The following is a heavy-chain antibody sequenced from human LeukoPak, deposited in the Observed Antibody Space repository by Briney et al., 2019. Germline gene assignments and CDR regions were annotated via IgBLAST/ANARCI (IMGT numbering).Heavy chain of an antibody. D-gene: IGHD1-20*01. V-gene: IGHV4-4*07. Sequence: PSETLSLTCTVSGGSISNYFWSWVRQPAGKGLEWIGRIYSTGRSDYNPSLKSRITMSVDTSKNQFSLKLSSVTAADTAVYYCARDNWNNWFDPWGQGTLVTVSS. CDR1: GGSISNYF. CDR2: IYSTGRS. J-gene: IGHJ5*02. CDR3: ARDNWNNWFDP.